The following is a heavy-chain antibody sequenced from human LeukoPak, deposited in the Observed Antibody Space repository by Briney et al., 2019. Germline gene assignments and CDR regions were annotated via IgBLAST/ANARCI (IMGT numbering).Heavy chain of an antibody. V-gene: IGHV3-30*03. J-gene: IGHJ2*01. CDR2: ISYDGSNK. Sequence: GGSLRLSCAASGFTFSSYGMHWVRQAPGKGLEWVAVISYDGSNKYYADSVKGRFTVSRDNSRSMMYLQMNSLRAEDTAVYYCARTVYCGGDCYPPIRYFDLWGRGTLVTVSS. CDR1: GFTFSSYG. D-gene: IGHD2-21*01. CDR3: ARTVYCGGDCYPPIRYFDL.